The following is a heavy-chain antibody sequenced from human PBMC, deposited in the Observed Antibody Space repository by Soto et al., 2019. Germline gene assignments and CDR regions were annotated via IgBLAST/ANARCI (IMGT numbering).Heavy chain of an antibody. D-gene: IGHD6-13*01. V-gene: IGHV3-23*01. CDR3: GKDPIAGRPQPNYYGMDV. CDR2: ISGSGSST. Sequence: GGSLRLSCAASGFTFSSYAMSWVRQAPGKGLEWVSGISGSGSSTYYTDSVKGRFTIFRDNSKNTLYLQMNSLRAEDLALYYFGKDPIAGRPQPNYYGMDVWGQGTTVTVSS. CDR1: GFTFSSYA. J-gene: IGHJ6*02.